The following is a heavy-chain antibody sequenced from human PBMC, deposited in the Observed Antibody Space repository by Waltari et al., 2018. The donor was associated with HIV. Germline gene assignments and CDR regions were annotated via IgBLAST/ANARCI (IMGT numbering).Heavy chain of an antibody. CDR1: GDSFDAYQ. CDR3: ARSGSTTWANFDF. CDR2: VSPASGDT. J-gene: IGHJ4*02. V-gene: IGHV1-2*04. Sequence: QVQLLQSGTDLKSPGASVKGGCQTSGDSFDAYQLHWLRQAPGEGREWLGWVSPASGDTDYAQRFEAWINMASDPSTATVYLTLHILRFDDTAIYFCARSGSTTWANFDFWGQGTLVSVSS. D-gene: IGHD1-26*01.